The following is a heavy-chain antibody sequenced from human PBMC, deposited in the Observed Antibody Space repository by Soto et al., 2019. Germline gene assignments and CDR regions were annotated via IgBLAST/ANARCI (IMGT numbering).Heavy chain of an antibody. CDR2: IIPIFGTA. Sequence: VNASCEDCRGGIKIYSSMWLHQSQKQGLEWMGGIIPIFGTANYAQKFQGRVTITADESTSTAYMELSSLRSEDTAVYYCARCQWSGGAYYYGMDVWGQRPTVTGSS. V-gene: IGHV1-69*01. CDR1: RGGIKIYS. J-gene: IGHJ6*02. D-gene: IGHD3-3*01. CDR3: ARCQWSGGAYYYGMDV.